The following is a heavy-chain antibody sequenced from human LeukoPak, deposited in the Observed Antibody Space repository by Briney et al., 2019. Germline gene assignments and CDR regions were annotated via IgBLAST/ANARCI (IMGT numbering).Heavy chain of an antibody. V-gene: IGHV3-48*03. D-gene: IGHD4-23*01. CDR1: GFTFSSFQ. CDR2: INSRGITV. J-gene: IGHJ4*02. CDR3: ARDAGGNSGGIDY. Sequence: GGSLRLSGAASGFTFSSFQMNWVRQAPGKGLEWVSYINSRGITVFYADFVKGRFTISRDNARNSLYLQMNSLRAEDTAVYYCARDAGGNSGGIDYWGQGTLVTVSS.